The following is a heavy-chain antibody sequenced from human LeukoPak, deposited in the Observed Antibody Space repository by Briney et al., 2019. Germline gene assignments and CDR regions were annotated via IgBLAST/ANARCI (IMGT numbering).Heavy chain of an antibody. CDR2: ISSGDSYT. CDR3: ARDRGGGGQPYYFDY. Sequence: GGSRRLSSAAPAFTFSDYYMSSIRQDAGKGLEWVSYISSGDSYTNYADYVTGRFTISRDHVKNSLYVQMNSLRAEDTAVYYCARDRGGGGQPYYFDYWGQGTLVTVSS. CDR1: AFTFSDYY. V-gene: IGHV3-11*06. D-gene: IGHD3-10*01. J-gene: IGHJ4*02.